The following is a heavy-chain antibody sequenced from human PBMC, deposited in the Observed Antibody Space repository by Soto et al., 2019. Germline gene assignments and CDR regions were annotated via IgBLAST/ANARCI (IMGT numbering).Heavy chain of an antibody. V-gene: IGHV3-33*01. D-gene: IGHD1-26*01. Sequence: SLRLSCAASGFTFSNYGMHWVRQAPGKGLEWVAIIWHDGNNKYYADSVRGRFTISRDNSKNRLYLQMNSLRAEDTAVYYCASDLVGASDSYGLDVWGQGTPVTVSS. CDR1: GFTFSNYG. CDR3: ASDLVGASDSYGLDV. J-gene: IGHJ6*02. CDR2: IWHDGNNK.